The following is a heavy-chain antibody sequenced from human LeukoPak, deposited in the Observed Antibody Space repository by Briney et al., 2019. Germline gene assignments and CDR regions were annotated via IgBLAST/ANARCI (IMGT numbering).Heavy chain of an antibody. J-gene: IGHJ3*02. Sequence: SETLSLTCSVSGGSTSSSSYSWGWIRQPPGKGLEWIGNIYYSGNSHHNPSLKNRVTISLDTPKNQFSLKLNSVTAADTAVYYCARGITMIRGVSWRAFDIWGQGKMVTVSS. D-gene: IGHD3-10*01. CDR3: ARGITMIRGVSWRAFDI. CDR2: IYYSGNS. V-gene: IGHV4-39*07. CDR1: GGSTSSSSYS.